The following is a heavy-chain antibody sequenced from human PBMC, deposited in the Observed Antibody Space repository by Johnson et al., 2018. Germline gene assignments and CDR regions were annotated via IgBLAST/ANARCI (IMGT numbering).Heavy chain of an antibody. D-gene: IGHD3-10*01. J-gene: IGHJ3*02. Sequence: EVQLVESGGGLVQPGGSLRLSCTASGSTLSSPGMNWVRQAPGKGLEWISYISRSKTFIFYADSVKGRFTISRDDDENSLVLQMNSLRAEDTAGYYCVGDRGYAFEIWGQGTMVTVSS. CDR1: GSTLSSPG. CDR2: ISRSKTFI. V-gene: IGHV3-48*01. CDR3: VGDRGYAFEI.